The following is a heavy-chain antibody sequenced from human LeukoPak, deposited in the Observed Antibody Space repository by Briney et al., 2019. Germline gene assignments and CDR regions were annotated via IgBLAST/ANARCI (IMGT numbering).Heavy chain of an antibody. V-gene: IGHV4-59*01. CDR1: GGSISSYH. CDR2: IYYSGST. Sequence: PSETLSLTCSVSGGSISSYHWSWIRQPPGKGLEWIGYIYYSGSTNYNASLKSRVTISVDTSKNQFSLKLSSVTAADTAVYYCARGWGYFDYWGQGTLVTVSS. J-gene: IGHJ4*02. CDR3: ARGWGYFDY. D-gene: IGHD7-27*01.